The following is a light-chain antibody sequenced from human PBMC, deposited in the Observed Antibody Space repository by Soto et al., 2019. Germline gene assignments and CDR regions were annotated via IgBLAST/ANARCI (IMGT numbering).Light chain of an antibody. CDR3: SSYTSSSSLV. V-gene: IGLV2-14*01. J-gene: IGLJ1*01. CDR2: EVS. CDR1: SSDVGAYNY. Sequence: QSVMTQPASVSGSPGQSITISCTGTSSDVGAYNYVSWYQHHPGKAPKLMIYEVSNRPSGVSNRFSGSKSGNTASLPISGLQAEDEADYFCSSYTSSSSLVFGPGTKVTVL.